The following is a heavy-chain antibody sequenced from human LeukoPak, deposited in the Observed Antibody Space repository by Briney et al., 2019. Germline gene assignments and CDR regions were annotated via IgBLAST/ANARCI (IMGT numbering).Heavy chain of an antibody. J-gene: IGHJ6*02. CDR3: ARGAYGSGSSYNDYGMDV. Sequence: GESLKISCKGSGYSISNRMIGCRRAMPGKGLEWTGIIYPDDSDNIYSPSFEGQVTISADKSIITAYLMCSSLKTSDTAMYDIARGAYGSGSSYNDYGMDVWGQGTTVTVSS. V-gene: IGHV5-51*01. CDR1: GYSISNRM. D-gene: IGHD3-10*01. CDR2: IYPDDSDN.